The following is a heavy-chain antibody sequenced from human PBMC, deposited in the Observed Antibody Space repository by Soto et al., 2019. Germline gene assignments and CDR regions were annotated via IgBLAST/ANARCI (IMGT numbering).Heavy chain of an antibody. Sequence: EVQLVESGGGLVQWGGSLRLSCAASGFTFSGYNVSWVRQAPGKGLEGVSYISSGGKTIYYAEFVKGRFTVSRDNARNSQYLQMNSLRDEDTAVYYCAREDILGARSFDYWGQGTLVTVSS. CDR1: GFTFSGYN. D-gene: IGHD1-26*01. V-gene: IGHV3-48*02. CDR3: AREDILGARSFDY. CDR2: ISSGGKTI. J-gene: IGHJ4*02.